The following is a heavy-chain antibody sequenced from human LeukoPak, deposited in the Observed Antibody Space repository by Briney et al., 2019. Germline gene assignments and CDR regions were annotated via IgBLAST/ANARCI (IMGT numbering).Heavy chain of an antibody. CDR1: GFTFSRCW. Sequence: GGSLRLSCAASGFTFSRCWMSWVRQAPGKGLKGVANIHQDGSDKDYVDSVKGRFTISRDNAKNSLYLQMNSLRAEDTAVYYCAGGSGYYSTPTYFDYWGQGTLVTVSS. CDR3: AGGSGYYSTPTYFDY. CDR2: IHQDGSDK. J-gene: IGHJ4*02. V-gene: IGHV3-7*04. D-gene: IGHD3-22*01.